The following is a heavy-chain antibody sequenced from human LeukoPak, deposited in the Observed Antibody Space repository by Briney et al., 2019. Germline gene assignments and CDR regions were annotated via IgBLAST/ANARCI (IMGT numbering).Heavy chain of an antibody. Sequence: GGSLRLSCAASGFTFSSYGMHWVRQAPGKGLEWVAFIRYDGSNKEYGDSVKGRFTISRDNSKNTLYLQMNSLRAEDTAVYYCAKMATDLYFDYWGQGTLVTVSS. CDR2: IRYDGSNK. V-gene: IGHV3-30*02. CDR3: AKMATDLYFDY. D-gene: IGHD5-24*01. CDR1: GFTFSSYG. J-gene: IGHJ4*02.